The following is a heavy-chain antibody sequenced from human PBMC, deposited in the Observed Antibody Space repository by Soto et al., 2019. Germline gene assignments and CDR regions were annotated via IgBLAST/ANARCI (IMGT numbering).Heavy chain of an antibody. CDR3: AKQLGYGDYLQLDY. CDR1: GFTFSSYG. Sequence: PGGSLRLSCAASGFTFSSYGMHWVRQAPGKGLEWVAVISYDGSNKYHADSVKGRFTISRDNSKNTLYLQMNSLRAEDTAVYYCAKQLGYGDYLQLDYWGQGTLVTVS. CDR2: ISYDGSNK. D-gene: IGHD4-17*01. V-gene: IGHV3-30*18. J-gene: IGHJ4*02.